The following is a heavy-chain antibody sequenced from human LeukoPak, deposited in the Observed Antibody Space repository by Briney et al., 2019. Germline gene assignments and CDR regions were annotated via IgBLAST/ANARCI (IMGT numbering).Heavy chain of an antibody. CDR1: GGSISRYTYY. D-gene: IGHD5-18*01. CDR2: IYHNGGT. V-gene: IGHV4-39*01. Sequence: SETLSLTRTVSGGSISRYTYYWAWIRQPPGKGLEWIGSIYHNGGTYDNLSLKSRTTISVDTSKNQFSLTLSSVTAADTAVYYCASYVDTARAGRGIDVWGQGTTVTVSS. CDR3: ASYVDTARAGRGIDV. J-gene: IGHJ6*02.